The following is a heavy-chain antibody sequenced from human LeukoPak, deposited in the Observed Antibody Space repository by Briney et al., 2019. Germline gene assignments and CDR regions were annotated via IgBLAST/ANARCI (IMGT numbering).Heavy chain of an antibody. D-gene: IGHD6-19*01. CDR3: ARDSLGSGWYGI. CDR1: NGSISTYY. J-gene: IGHJ2*01. CDR2: VYHSGTT. Sequence: SETLSLTCTVSNGSISTYYWSWIRQPLGKGLEWIGHVYHSGTTIYNPTLKSRVTMSVDTSRNQFSLHLTSVTAADTAVYFCARDSLGSGWYGIWGRGTLVTVSS. V-gene: IGHV4-59*01.